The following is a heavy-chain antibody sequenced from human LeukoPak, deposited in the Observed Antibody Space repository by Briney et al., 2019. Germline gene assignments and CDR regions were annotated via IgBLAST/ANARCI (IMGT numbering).Heavy chain of an antibody. CDR2: IRYDGSNK. CDR1: GFTFSSYG. Sequence: PAGSLRLSCAASGFTFSSYGKHWVRQAPGKGLEWLAFIRYDGSNKYYADSVKGRFTISRDNSKNTLYLQMNSLRAEDTAVYYCAKDLRFLEWGPVDYWGQGTLVTVSS. J-gene: IGHJ4*02. D-gene: IGHD3-3*01. V-gene: IGHV3-30*02. CDR3: AKDLRFLEWGPVDY.